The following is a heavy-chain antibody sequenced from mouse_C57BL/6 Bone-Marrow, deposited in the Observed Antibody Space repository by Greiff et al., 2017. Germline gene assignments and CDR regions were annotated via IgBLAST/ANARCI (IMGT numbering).Heavy chain of an antibody. CDR3: ARVYGITTVVAPYFDY. V-gene: IGHV1-64*01. D-gene: IGHD1-1*01. Sequence: QVQLQQPGAELVKPGASVKLSCKASGYTFTSYWMHWVKQRPGQGLEWIGMIHPNSGSTNYNEKFKSKATLTVDKSSSTAYMQLSSLTSEDSAVYYCARVYGITTVVAPYFDYWGQGTTLTVSS. J-gene: IGHJ2*01. CDR2: IHPNSGST. CDR1: GYTFTSYW.